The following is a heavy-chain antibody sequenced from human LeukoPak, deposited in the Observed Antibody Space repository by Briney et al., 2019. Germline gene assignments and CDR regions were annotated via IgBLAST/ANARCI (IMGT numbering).Heavy chain of an antibody. CDR1: GGSISSGDYY. J-gene: IGHJ6*02. V-gene: IGHV4-30-4*01. D-gene: IGHD2-2*01. CDR3: ARTRDANAYYYYYGMDV. CDR2: IYYSGNT. Sequence: SETLSLTCTVSGGSISSGDYYWSWIRQPPGKGLEWIGYIYYSGNTYYNPSLKSRVTLSVDTSKNQFSLKLSSVTAADTAVYYCARTRDANAYYYYYGMDVWGQGTTVTVSS.